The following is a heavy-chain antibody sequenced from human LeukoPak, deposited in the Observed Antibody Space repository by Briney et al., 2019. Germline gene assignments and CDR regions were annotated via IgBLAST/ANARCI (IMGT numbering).Heavy chain of an antibody. Sequence: SETLSLTCTVSGGSINNYYWSWLRQPAAKGLEWIGRIYISGSTHYNPSLKSRVTMSLDTSKNQFSLKLSSVTAADTAVYFCARGGGSPDAFDIWGQGTMVTVSS. J-gene: IGHJ3*02. CDR3: ARGGGSPDAFDI. CDR1: GGSINNYY. V-gene: IGHV4-4*07. CDR2: IYISGST. D-gene: IGHD3-16*01.